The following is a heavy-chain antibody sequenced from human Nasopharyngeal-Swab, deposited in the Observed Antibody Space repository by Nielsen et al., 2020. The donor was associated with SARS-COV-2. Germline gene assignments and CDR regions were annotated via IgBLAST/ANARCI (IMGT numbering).Heavy chain of an antibody. J-gene: IGHJ6*02. D-gene: IGHD2-2*01. Sequence: GESLKISCAASGFTFSSYWMSWVRQAPGKGLEWVANIKQDGSEKYYADSVKGRFTISRDNSKNTLYLQMNSLRAEDTAVYYCARDRYCSSTSCYELNYYYGMDVWGQGTTVTVSS. V-gene: IGHV3-7*01. CDR2: IKQDGSEK. CDR1: GFTFSSYW. CDR3: ARDRYCSSTSCYELNYYYGMDV.